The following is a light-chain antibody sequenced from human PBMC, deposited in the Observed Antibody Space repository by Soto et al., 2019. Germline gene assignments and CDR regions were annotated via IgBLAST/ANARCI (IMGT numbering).Light chain of an antibody. V-gene: IGKV1-5*03. CDR1: QSISSW. CDR2: KAS. CDR3: QQYNSLYT. Sequence: DIQMTQSPSTLSASVGDRVTITCRASQSISSWLAWYQQKPGKAPKLLIYKASSLESGVPSRFNGSGSGTEFTLTISSLQADDFATYYFQQYNSLYTCGQGTKLEIK. J-gene: IGKJ2*01.